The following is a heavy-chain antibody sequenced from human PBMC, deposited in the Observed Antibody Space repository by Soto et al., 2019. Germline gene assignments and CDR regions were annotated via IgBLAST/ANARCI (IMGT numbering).Heavy chain of an antibody. CDR3: AKVNDYIWGSYRHPDAFDI. V-gene: IGHV3-23*01. CDR1: GFTFSSYA. D-gene: IGHD3-16*02. Sequence: GGSLRLSCAASGFTFSSYAMSWVRQAPGKGLEWVSAISGSGGSTYYADSVKGRFTISRDNSKNTLYLQMNSLRAEDTAVYYCAKVNDYIWGSYRHPDAFDIWGQGTMVTVSS. J-gene: IGHJ3*02. CDR2: ISGSGGST.